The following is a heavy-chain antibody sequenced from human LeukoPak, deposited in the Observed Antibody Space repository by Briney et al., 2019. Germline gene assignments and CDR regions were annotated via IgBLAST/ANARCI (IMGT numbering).Heavy chain of an antibody. CDR3: ARELLRSDGFDY. V-gene: IGHV1-69*04. D-gene: IGHD1-26*01. CDR2: IIPILGIA. J-gene: IGHJ4*02. CDR1: GGTFSSYA. Sequence: SVKVSCKASGGTFSSYAISWVRQAPGQGLEWMGRIIPILGIANYAQKFQGRVTITADKSTSTAYMEVSSLRSEDTAVYYCARELLRSDGFDYWGQGTLVTVSS.